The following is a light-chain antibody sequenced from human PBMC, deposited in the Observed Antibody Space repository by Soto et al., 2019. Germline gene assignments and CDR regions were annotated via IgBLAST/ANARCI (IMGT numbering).Light chain of an antibody. CDR3: QHYNSYPWT. J-gene: IGKJ1*01. Sequence: DIQMTQSPSSLSASVGDRVTISCRASQSISSWLAWYQQKPGKAPKLLIYDASSLESGVPSSFSGSGSRTEFTLTISSLQPDDFATYYCQHYNSYPWTFGQGTKVDIK. CDR2: DAS. CDR1: QSISSW. V-gene: IGKV1-5*01.